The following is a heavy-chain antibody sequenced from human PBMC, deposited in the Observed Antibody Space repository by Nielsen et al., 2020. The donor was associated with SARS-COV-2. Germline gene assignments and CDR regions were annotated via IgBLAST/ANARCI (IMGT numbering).Heavy chain of an antibody. CDR1: VGSFSGHY. D-gene: IGHD3-3*01. V-gene: IGHV4-34*01. J-gene: IGHJ4*02. CDR3: AGTLTIFGVAPTLDY. CDR2: ITHAGTT. Sequence: SETLSLTCAVYVGSFSGHYWSWIRQTPGKGLEWIGEITHAGTTNYNPSLQSRVTISLDTSKKQFSLRLSSLTAADTAVYYCAGTLTIFGVAPTLDYWGQGTLVTVSS.